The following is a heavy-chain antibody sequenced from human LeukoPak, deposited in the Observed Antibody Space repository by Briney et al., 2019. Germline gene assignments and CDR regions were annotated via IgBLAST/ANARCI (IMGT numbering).Heavy chain of an antibody. J-gene: IGHJ4*02. V-gene: IGHV4-61*01. D-gene: IGHD3-22*01. CDR1: GGSISSNYY. CDR2: IYDSGNT. CDR3: ARQSISGSSLSYFDY. Sequence: SETLSLTCTVSGGSISSNYYWSWIRQPPGKGLEWIGNIYDSGNTNYNPSLKSRVTISVDTSKNQCSLKLSSVTAADTAVYYCARQSISGSSLSYFDYWGQGTLVNVSS.